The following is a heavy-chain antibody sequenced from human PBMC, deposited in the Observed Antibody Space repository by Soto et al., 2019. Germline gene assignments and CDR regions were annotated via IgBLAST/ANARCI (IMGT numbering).Heavy chain of an antibody. CDR3: AKDFYDSRGKYYEIKWFDP. CDR1: GFTFDSYA. Sequence: EVQILKSGGGLVQPGGSLRLSCAASGFTFDSYAMAWVRQAPGKGLEWVSSILRSGTITYYADSVKGRFIISRDNSKNMIFLQMYRLIADHTAVYFCAKDFYDSRGKYYEIKWFDPWGQGTLVTVSS. CDR2: ILRSGTIT. V-gene: IGHV3-23*01. D-gene: IGHD3-22*01. J-gene: IGHJ5*02.